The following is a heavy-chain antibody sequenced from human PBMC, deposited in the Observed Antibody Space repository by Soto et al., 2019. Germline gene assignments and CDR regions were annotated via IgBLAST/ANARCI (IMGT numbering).Heavy chain of an antibody. CDR2: ISSSSSYI. J-gene: IGHJ4*02. V-gene: IGHV3-21*04. Sequence: PGGSLRLSCAASGFTFSSYSMNWVRQAPGKGLEWVSAISSSSSYIYYADSVKGRFTISRDNAENTLYLQMNSLRAEDTALYYCAKGSAHGSPYYFDYWGQGILVTVSS. CDR3: AKGSAHGSPYYFDY. CDR1: GFTFSSYS. D-gene: IGHD3-10*01.